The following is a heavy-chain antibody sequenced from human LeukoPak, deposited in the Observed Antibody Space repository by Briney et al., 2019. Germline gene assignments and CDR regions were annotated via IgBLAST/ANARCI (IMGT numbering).Heavy chain of an antibody. D-gene: IGHD2-2*01. V-gene: IGHV3-48*03. CDR3: AREDCSSTSCYDPTVSDY. Sequence: GGSLRLSCEASGFTFSHYEMNWVRQAPGKGLEWVSYISSSGYTIYYADSVKGRFTISRDNAKNSLYLQMNSLRAEDTAVYYCAREDCSSTSCYDPTVSDYWGQGTLVTVSS. J-gene: IGHJ4*02. CDR1: GFTFSHYE. CDR2: ISSSGYTI.